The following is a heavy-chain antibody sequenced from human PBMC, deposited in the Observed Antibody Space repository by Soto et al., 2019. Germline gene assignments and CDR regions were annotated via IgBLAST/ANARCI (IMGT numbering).Heavy chain of an antibody. CDR3: ARGGSEGGLDI. J-gene: IGHJ6*02. CDR1: GAPISVFY. Sequence: QMQLQESGPGVVKPSETLSLTCTVSGAPISVFYWTWIRQAPGKGLEWIGYLYYTGNTNYNPSLRXXVPMSTDTSKTHFYLTLTSATAADTAMDFCARGGSEGGLDIWGQGTTVTVSS. D-gene: IGHD3-10*01. CDR2: LYYTGNT. V-gene: IGHV4-59*01.